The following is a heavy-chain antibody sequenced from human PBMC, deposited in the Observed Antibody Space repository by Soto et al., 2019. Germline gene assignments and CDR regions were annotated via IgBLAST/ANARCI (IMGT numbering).Heavy chain of an antibody. CDR2: ISGSGGST. D-gene: IGHD4-17*01. CDR1: GFTFSSDA. V-gene: IGHV3-23*01. J-gene: IGHJ1*01. Sequence: EVQLLESGGGLVQPGGSLRLSCAASGFTFSSDAMSWVRQAPGKGLEWVSAISGSGGSTYYADSVKGRFTISRDNSKTTLYLQINSLRSEDTAVYYCAKERLPMTTVNGCYFQHWGQGSLVTV. CDR3: AKERLPMTTVNGCYFQH.